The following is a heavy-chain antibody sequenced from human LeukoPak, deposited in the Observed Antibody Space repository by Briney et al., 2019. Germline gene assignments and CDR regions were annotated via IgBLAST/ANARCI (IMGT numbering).Heavy chain of an antibody. J-gene: IGHJ4*02. CDR3: ASLLRSFDY. V-gene: IGHV4-59*12. CDR1: GGSISSYY. CDR2: IYYSGST. D-gene: IGHD5-12*01. Sequence: SETLSLTCTVSGGSISSYYWSWIRQPPGKGLEWIGCIYYSGSTNYNPSLKSRVTISVDTSKNQFSLKLSSVTAADTAVYYCASLLRSFDYWGQETLVTVSS.